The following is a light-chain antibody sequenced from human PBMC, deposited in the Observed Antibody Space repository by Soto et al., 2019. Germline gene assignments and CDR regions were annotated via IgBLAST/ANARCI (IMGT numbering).Light chain of an antibody. CDR2: GAS. CDR1: QSVNSKY. CDR3: HHYGSS. V-gene: IGKV3-20*01. J-gene: IGKJ4*01. Sequence: EIVLTQSPGTLSLSPGERASLSCRASQSVNSKYLAWYQQKPGQAPRLVIYGASNRATGLPDRFSGSGSGTDFTLTISRLEPEDFAFYYCHHYGSSFGGGTRVE.